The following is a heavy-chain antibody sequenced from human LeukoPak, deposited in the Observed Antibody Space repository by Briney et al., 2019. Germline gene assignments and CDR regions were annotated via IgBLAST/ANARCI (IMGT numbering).Heavy chain of an antibody. CDR3: ARSTRVFGVVIPSYYMDV. Sequence: ASVKVSCKASGYTFTSYAMHWVRQAPGQRLEWMGWINAGNGNTKYSQKFQGRVTITADESTSTAYMELSSLRSEDMAVYYCARSTRVFGVVIPSYYMDVWGKGTTVTVSS. D-gene: IGHD3-3*01. V-gene: IGHV1-3*03. J-gene: IGHJ6*03. CDR2: INAGNGNT. CDR1: GYTFTSYA.